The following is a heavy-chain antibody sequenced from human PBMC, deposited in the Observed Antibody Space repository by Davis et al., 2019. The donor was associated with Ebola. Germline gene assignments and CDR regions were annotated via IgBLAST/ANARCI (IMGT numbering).Heavy chain of an antibody. V-gene: IGHV1-8*01. D-gene: IGHD1-26*01. CDR3: ARDSSGVVGANDFDY. Sequence: FQGRVTMTRNTSINTAYMELSSLRSEDTAVYFCARDSSGVVGANDFDYWGQGSLVTVSS. J-gene: IGHJ4*02.